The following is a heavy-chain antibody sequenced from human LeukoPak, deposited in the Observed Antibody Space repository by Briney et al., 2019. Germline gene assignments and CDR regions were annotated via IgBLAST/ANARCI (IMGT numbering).Heavy chain of an antibody. D-gene: IGHD3-22*01. J-gene: IGHJ4*02. CDR2: IKSKANGGTT. Sequence: PGGSRRLSCAASGFSFTNAWMSWVRQAPGKGLEWVGRIKSKANGGTTDYAAPVKGRFTISRDDSKNTLYLQMNSLKTEDTAVYYCAAGNGYSDFDYWGQGTVVTVSS. CDR3: AAGNGYSDFDY. V-gene: IGHV3-15*01. CDR1: GFSFTNAW.